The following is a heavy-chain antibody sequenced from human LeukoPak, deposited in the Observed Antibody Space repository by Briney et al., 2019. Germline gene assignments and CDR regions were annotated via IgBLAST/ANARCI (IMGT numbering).Heavy chain of an antibody. CDR2: INHSGST. Sequence: PSETLSLTCAVYGGSFSGYYWSWIRQPPGKGLEWIGEINHSGSTNYNPSLKSRVTISVDTSKNQLSLKLSSVTAADTAVYYCARELNVIDYWGQGTLVTVSS. V-gene: IGHV4-34*01. CDR3: ARELNVIDY. CDR1: GGSFSGYY. D-gene: IGHD2/OR15-2a*01. J-gene: IGHJ4*02.